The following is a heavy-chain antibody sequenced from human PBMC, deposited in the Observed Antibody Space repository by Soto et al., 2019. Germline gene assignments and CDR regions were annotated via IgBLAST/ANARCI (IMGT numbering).Heavy chain of an antibody. CDR1: GYSFTSYW. J-gene: IGHJ6*02. CDR3: VVAPIGTEYYYYYGMDV. D-gene: IGHD2-15*01. V-gene: IGHV5-51*01. Sequence: GESLKISCKGSGYSFTSYWIGWVRQMPGKGLEWMGIIYPGDSDTRYSPSFQGQVTISADKSISTAYLQWSSLKASDTAMYYCVVAPIGTEYYYYYGMDVWGQGTMVTVSS. CDR2: IYPGDSDT.